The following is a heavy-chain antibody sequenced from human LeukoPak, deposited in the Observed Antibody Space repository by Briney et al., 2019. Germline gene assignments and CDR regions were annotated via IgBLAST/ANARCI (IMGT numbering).Heavy chain of an antibody. D-gene: IGHD6-19*01. CDR2: IYYSGNT. J-gene: IGHJ4*02. CDR3: ARGRPGPYSSGWYQTKGGKYYFDY. CDR1: GYSISSGYY. Sequence: SETLSLTCTVSGYSISSGYYWAWIRQPPGKGLEWIGSIYYSGNTYYNASLKSQVSISIDTSKNRFSLKLTSVTAADTAVYYCARGRPGPYSSGWYQTKGGKYYFDYWGQGTLVTVSS. V-gene: IGHV4-38-2*02.